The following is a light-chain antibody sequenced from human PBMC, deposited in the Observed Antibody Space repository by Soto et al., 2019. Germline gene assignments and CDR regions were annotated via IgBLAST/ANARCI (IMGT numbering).Light chain of an antibody. CDR3: SSYTSSSTLV. CDR2: EVS. V-gene: IGLV2-14*01. J-gene: IGLJ2*01. Sequence: QSALTQPASVSGSPGQSITISCTGTSSDVGGYNYVSWYKQHPGKAPKLMIYEVSNRTSGVSNRFSGSKSGNTASLTISGLQDEDEADYYCSSYTSSSTLVFGGGTKVTVL. CDR1: SSDVGGYNY.